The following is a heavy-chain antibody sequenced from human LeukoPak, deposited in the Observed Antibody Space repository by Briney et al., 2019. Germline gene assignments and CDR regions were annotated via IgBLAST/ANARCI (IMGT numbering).Heavy chain of an antibody. CDR1: GGSISSYY. Sequence: SETLSLTCTVSGGSISSYYWRWIRQPPGKGLEWIGYISYSGSTNYNPSLKSRVTISVDTSKNQFSLQLTSVTAADTAVYYCARHSICFDPWGQGTLVTVSS. CDR2: ISYSGST. CDR3: ARHSICFDP. J-gene: IGHJ5*02. V-gene: IGHV4-59*08.